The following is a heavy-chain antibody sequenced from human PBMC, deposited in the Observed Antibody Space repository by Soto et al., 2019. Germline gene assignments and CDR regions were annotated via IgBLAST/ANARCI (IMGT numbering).Heavy chain of an antibody. CDR2: ITPFSGDV. CDR1: GNTFTYRY. V-gene: IGHV1-45*02. J-gene: IGHJ4*02. Sequence: QMQLVQSGAEVKKTGSSVTVSCKALGNTFTYRYLHWVRQAPGQALEWMGWITPFSGDVHYAQKFQERVTITRDRSINTAYMQMSSLSSEDTAMYFCAGGGAGSGPVTWELPDHWGQGTLVTVSS. D-gene: IGHD1-26*01. CDR3: AGGGAGSGPVTWELPDH.